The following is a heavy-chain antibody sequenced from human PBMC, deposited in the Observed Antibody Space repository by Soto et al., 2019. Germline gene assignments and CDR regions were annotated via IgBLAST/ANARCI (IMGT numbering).Heavy chain of an antibody. V-gene: IGHV4-39*01. CDR2: IYYSGST. J-gene: IGHJ6*03. Sequence: QLQLQESGPGLVKPSETLSLTCTVSGGSISSSSYYWGWIRQPPGKGREWIGSIYYSGSTYYNPSLKSRVTISVDTSKNQFSLKLSSVTAADTAVYYCASLASGYSSYYYYYYMDVWGKGTTVTVSS. CDR3: ASLASGYSSYYYYYYMDV. D-gene: IGHD5-12*01. CDR1: GGSISSSSYY.